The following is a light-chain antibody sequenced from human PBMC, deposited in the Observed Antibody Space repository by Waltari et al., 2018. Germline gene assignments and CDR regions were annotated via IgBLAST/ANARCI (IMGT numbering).Light chain of an antibody. CDR3: QQYNAWPPSLT. CDR2: GAS. Sequence: EIVMTQSPVTLSVSPGERAPLSCRASLSVNTDLVWYQQKPGQAPRLLIYGASSRATGIPARFSGSGSGTEFTLTISSLQSEDFAVYYCQQYNAWPPSLTFGGGTKVEIK. J-gene: IGKJ4*01. CDR1: LSVNTD. V-gene: IGKV3-15*01.